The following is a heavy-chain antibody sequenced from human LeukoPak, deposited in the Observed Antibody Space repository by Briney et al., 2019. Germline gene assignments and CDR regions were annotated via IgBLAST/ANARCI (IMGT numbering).Heavy chain of an antibody. Sequence: PGGSLRLSCAASGFTFSSYDMHWVRQATGKGLEWVSAIGTAGDTYYPGSVKGRFTISRENAKNSLYLQMNSLRAGDTAVYYCASAHDYGDYVDAFDIWGQGTMVTVSS. CDR2: IGTAGDT. CDR3: ASAHDYGDYVDAFDI. CDR1: GFTFSSYD. J-gene: IGHJ3*02. V-gene: IGHV3-13*01. D-gene: IGHD4-17*01.